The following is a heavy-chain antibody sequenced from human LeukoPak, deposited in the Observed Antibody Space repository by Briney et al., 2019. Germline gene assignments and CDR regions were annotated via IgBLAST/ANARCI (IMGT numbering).Heavy chain of an antibody. J-gene: IGHJ6*02. CDR3: ARYAEAEVGGYYGMDV. D-gene: IGHD4-23*01. CDR1: GYTFTSYD. V-gene: IGHV1-8*01. Sequence: GASVKVSCKASGYTFTSYDINWVRQATGQGLEWMGWMNPNSGNTGYAQKFQGRVTMTRDTSISTAYMELSRLRSDDTAVYYCARYAEAEVGGYYGMDVWGQGTTVTVSS. CDR2: MNPNSGNT.